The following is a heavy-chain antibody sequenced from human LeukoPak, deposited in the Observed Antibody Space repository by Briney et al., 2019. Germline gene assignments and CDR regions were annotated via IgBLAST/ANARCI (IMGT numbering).Heavy chain of an antibody. V-gene: IGHV3-74*01. D-gene: IGHD1-26*01. CDR3: AVAIEGAFDP. J-gene: IGHJ5*02. Sequence: GGSLRLSCSASGFTFSSNAMNWVRQAPGKGLVWVSRINSYGTSTSYADSVKGRFTISRDNAKNTLYLQMNSLRAEDTAVYYCAVAIEGAFDPWGQGTLVTVSS. CDR1: GFTFSSNA. CDR2: INSYGTST.